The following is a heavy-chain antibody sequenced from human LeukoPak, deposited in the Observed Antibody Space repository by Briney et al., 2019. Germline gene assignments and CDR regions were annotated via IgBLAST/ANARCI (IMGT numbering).Heavy chain of an antibody. Sequence: SVKVSCKASGGTFSSYAISWVRQAPGQGLEWMGGIIPIFGTANYAQKFQGRVTITADESTSTAYMELSSLRSEDTAVYYYAWGGSEYYYYYGMDVWGKGTTVTVSS. V-gene: IGHV1-69*13. CDR3: AWGGSEYYYYYGMDV. D-gene: IGHD1-26*01. J-gene: IGHJ6*04. CDR1: GGTFSSYA. CDR2: IIPIFGTA.